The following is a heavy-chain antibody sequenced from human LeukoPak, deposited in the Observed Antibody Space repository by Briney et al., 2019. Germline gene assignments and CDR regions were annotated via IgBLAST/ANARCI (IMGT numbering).Heavy chain of an antibody. J-gene: IGHJ5*02. CDR3: ARDYYYDSSGYYHR. CDR2: ISSSGSTI. D-gene: IGHD3-22*01. V-gene: IGHV3-48*03. CDR1: GFTFTSYA. Sequence: PGGSLRLSCAASGFTFTSYAMAWVRQAPGRGLEWVSSISSSGSTIYYADSVKGRFTISRDNGKSSLYLQMNSLRAEDTAVYYCARDYYYDSSGYYHRWGQGTLVTVSS.